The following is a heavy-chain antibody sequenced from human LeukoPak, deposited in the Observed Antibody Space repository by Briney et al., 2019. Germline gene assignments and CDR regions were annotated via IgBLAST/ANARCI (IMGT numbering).Heavy chain of an antibody. D-gene: IGHD6-25*01. CDR1: GFTFSDYG. CDR3: AKCYDTSGYSSLDF. CDR2: ISYHGRDI. V-gene: IGHV3-30*18. J-gene: IGHJ4*02. Sequence: GGSLRLSCAASGFTFSDYGMHWVRQPPGKGLEWVAVISYHGRDIHYADSVKGRFTISRDNSRSTLYLQVNSLGIEDTAVYYCAKCYDTSGYSSLDFWGQGTPVTVSS.